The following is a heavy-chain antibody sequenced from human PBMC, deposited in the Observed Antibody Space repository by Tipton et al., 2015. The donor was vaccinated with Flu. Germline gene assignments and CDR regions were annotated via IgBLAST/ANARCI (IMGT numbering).Heavy chain of an antibody. CDR1: GYSISSGYY. Sequence: LRLSCTVSGYSISSGYYWGWIRQPPGKGLGWIGSIYHSGSTYYNPSLKSRVTISVDTSKNQFSLKLSSVTAADTAVYYCARGRAGIAAAGITDYWGQGTLVTVSS. CDR3: ARGRAGIAAAGITDY. J-gene: IGHJ4*02. CDR2: IYHSGST. D-gene: IGHD6-13*01. V-gene: IGHV4-38-2*02.